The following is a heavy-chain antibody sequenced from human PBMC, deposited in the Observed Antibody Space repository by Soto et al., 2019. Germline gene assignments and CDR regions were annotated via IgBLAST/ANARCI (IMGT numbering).Heavy chain of an antibody. CDR2: ISAYNGNT. J-gene: IGHJ3*02. D-gene: IGHD2-2*01. Sequence: ASVKVSCKASGYTFTSYGISWVRQAPGQGLEWMGWISAYNGNTNYAQKLQGRVTMTTDTSTSTAYMELRSLRSDDTAVYYCARDHGVYCSSTSCTKGRAFDIWGQGTMVTVSS. CDR3: ARDHGVYCSSTSCTKGRAFDI. V-gene: IGHV1-18*04. CDR1: GYTFTSYG.